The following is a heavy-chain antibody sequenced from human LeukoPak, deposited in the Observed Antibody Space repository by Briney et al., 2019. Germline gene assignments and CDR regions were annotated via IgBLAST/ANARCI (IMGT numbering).Heavy chain of an antibody. CDR3: TRESGAFSPFGF. Sequence: ASGTLSLTCAVSGGSINTTNWWSWVRQPPGKGLEWIGEVHLNGATNYNPSLESRFSMSIDKSNNHLSLEVTSVTAADTAMYYCTRESGAFSPFGFWGQGTLVTVSS. CDR2: VHLNGAT. D-gene: IGHD1-26*01. V-gene: IGHV4-4*02. CDR1: GGSINTTNW. J-gene: IGHJ4*02.